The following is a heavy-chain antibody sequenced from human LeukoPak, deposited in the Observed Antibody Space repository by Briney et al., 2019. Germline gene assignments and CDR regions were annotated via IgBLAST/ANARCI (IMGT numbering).Heavy chain of an antibody. Sequence: SQTLSLTCTVSGGSISSGGYFWPWIRQPAGKGLEWIARLYTNGGVTYNPSLKSRVTFSLDTSNQFSLTLTSVTAADTAMYYCARPVGRNGYFDYWGQGTLVTVSS. CDR2: LYTNGGV. CDR1: GGSISSGGYF. J-gene: IGHJ4*02. D-gene: IGHD2-15*01. CDR3: ARPVGRNGYFDY. V-gene: IGHV4-61*02.